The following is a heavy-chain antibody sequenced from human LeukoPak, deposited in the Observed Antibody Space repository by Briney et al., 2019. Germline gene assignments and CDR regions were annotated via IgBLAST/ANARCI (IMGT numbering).Heavy chain of an antibody. CDR1: GFTFSSYA. Sequence: GGSLRLSCAASGFTFSSYAMSWVRQAPGKGLEWVSAISGSGGSTYYADSVKGRFTISRDNSKNTLYLQMNSLRAEDTAVYYCAKFYDFWSGYQYAFDIWGQGTMVTVSS. D-gene: IGHD3-3*01. J-gene: IGHJ3*02. CDR3: AKFYDFWSGYQYAFDI. CDR2: ISGSGGST. V-gene: IGHV3-23*01.